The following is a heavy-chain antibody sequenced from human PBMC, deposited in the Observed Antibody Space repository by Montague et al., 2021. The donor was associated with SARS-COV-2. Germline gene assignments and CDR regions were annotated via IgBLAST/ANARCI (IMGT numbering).Heavy chain of an antibody. CDR3: ARDLNDCVWGSYRYFDY. V-gene: IGHV3-21*01. CDR1: GFTFSSYS. D-gene: IGHD3-16*02. Sequence: SLRLSCAASGFTFSSYSMNWVRQAPGKGLEWVSSISSSSSYIYYAGSVKGRFTISRDNAKNSLYLQMNSLRAEDTAVYYCARDLNDCVWGSYRYFDYWGQGTRVTASS. CDR2: ISSSSSYI. J-gene: IGHJ4*02.